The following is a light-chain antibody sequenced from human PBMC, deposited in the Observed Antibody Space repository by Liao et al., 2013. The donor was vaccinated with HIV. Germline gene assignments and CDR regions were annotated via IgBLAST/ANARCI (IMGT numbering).Light chain of an antibody. J-gene: IGLJ3*02. V-gene: IGLV3-21*01. CDR3: QVWHQGSDQRL. Sequence: SYVLTQPPSVSVAPGQTATITCGGNNIGSKSVHWYQQKPGQAPVLVIYYDSVRPSGIPERFSGSNAWNTATLTISRVEAGDEADYYCQVWHQGSDQRLFGGGTKLTVL. CDR2: YDS. CDR1: NIGSKS.